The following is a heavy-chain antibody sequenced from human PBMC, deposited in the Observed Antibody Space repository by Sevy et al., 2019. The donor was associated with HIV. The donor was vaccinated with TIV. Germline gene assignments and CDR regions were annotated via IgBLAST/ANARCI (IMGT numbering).Heavy chain of an antibody. CDR3: ARGMDSSSSAADGY. V-gene: IGHV1-8*01. CDR1: GYTFTSYD. CDR2: MNPNSGNT. Sequence: ASVKVSCKASGYTFTSYDINWVRQATGQGLEWMGWMNPNSGNTGYAQKFQGRVTMTRNTSISTAYMELSSLRSEDTAVYYCARGMDSSSSAADGYWGQGTLVTVSS. J-gene: IGHJ4*02. D-gene: IGHD6-6*01.